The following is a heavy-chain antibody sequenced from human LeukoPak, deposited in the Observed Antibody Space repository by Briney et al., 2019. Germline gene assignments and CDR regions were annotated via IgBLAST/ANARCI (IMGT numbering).Heavy chain of an antibody. CDR1: GFTFSNYW. V-gene: IGHV3-23*01. D-gene: IGHD2-2*01. CDR2: ISGSGGST. J-gene: IGHJ4*02. CDR3: AKDYSAAPQTFDY. Sequence: PGGSLRLSCAASGFTFSNYWMSWVRQAPGKGLEWVSAISGSGGSTYYADSVKGRFTISRDNSKNTLYLQMNSLRAEDTAVYYCAKDYSAAPQTFDYWGQGTLVTVSS.